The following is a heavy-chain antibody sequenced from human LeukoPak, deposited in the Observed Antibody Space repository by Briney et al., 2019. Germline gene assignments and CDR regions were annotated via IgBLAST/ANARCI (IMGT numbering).Heavy chain of an antibody. CDR2: IKQDGSEK. Sequence: VGSLRLSCAASGFTFSAYCMSWVRQAPGQGLEWVASIKQDGSEKYYVDSVKGRFTISRDNAKNSLYLQMNSLRAEDTAVYYCAKAPVTSCRGAYCYPFDSWGQGTLVTVSS. V-gene: IGHV3-7*01. CDR1: GFTFSAYC. J-gene: IGHJ4*02. D-gene: IGHD2-21*01. CDR3: AKAPVTSCRGAYCYPFDS.